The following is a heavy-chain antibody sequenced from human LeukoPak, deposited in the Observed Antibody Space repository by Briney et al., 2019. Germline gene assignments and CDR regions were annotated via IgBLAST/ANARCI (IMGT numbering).Heavy chain of an antibody. V-gene: IGHV2-5*01. J-gene: IGHJ4*02. D-gene: IGHD3-22*01. CDR3: AHTTDPTYYYDSSGYYSFDY. CDR2: IYWNDDK. CDR1: GFSLSTSGVG. Sequence: SGPTLVKPTQTLTLTCTFSGFSLSTSGVGVGWIRQPPGKALEWLALIYWNDDKRYSPSLKSRLTITKDTSKNQVVLTMTNMDPVDTATYYCAHTTDPTYYYDSSGYYSFDYWGQGTLVTVSS.